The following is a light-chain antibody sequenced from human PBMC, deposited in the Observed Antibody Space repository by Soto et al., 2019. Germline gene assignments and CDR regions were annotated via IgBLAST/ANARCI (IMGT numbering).Light chain of an antibody. Sequence: ASGRSIDTSTFRASQSIGSWLAWYQQKPGKAPNLLIYKASTLESGVPSRFSGSGSGTEFTLTISSLQPDDFATYYCQQYYIYSRVGQGTKVDIK. J-gene: IGKJ1*01. CDR1: QSIGSW. V-gene: IGKV1-5*03. CDR3: QQYYIYSR. CDR2: KAS.